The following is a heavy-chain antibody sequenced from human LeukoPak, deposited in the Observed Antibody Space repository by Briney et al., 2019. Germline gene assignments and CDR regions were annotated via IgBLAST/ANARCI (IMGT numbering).Heavy chain of an antibody. V-gene: IGHV3-23*01. D-gene: IGHD2-15*01. CDR1: GFTFSSYA. J-gene: IGHJ3*02. CDR3: AKAGMGAVVAADSSDAFDI. CDR2: ISGSGGST. Sequence: GGSLRLSCAASGFTFSSYAMSWVRQAPGKGLEWVSAISGSGGSTYYADSVKGRFTISRDNSKNTLYLQMNSLRAEDTAVYYCAKAGMGAVVAADSSDAFDIWGQGTMVTVSS.